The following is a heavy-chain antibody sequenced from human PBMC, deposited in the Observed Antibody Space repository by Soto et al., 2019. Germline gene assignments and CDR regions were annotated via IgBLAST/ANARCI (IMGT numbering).Heavy chain of an antibody. Sequence: SETLSLTCTVSGGSLSSSSYYWGWIRQPPGKGLEWIGSIYYSGSTYYNPSLKSRVTISVDTSKNQFSLKLSSVTAADTAVYYCARIPGTTASNYYYYGMDVCGQGTTLTVSS. D-gene: IGHD1-7*01. CDR3: ARIPGTTASNYYYYGMDV. J-gene: IGHJ6*02. CDR1: GGSLSSSSYY. V-gene: IGHV4-39*01. CDR2: IYYSGST.